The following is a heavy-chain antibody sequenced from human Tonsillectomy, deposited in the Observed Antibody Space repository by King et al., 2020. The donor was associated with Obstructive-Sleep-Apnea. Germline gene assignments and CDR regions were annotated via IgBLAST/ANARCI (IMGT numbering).Heavy chain of an antibody. D-gene: IGHD1-20*01. J-gene: IGHJ4*02. CDR1: GFTFSSYW. CDR2: IKQDGSEK. CDR3: ARDTETYNWNDAGYFDY. V-gene: IGHV3-7*01. Sequence: VQLVESGGGLVHPGGSLRLSCAASGFTFSSYWMSWVRQAPGKGLEWVANIKQDGSEKYYVDSVKGRFTISRDNAKNSLYLQMNSLRAEDTAVYYCARDTETYNWNDAGYFDYWGQGTLVTVSS.